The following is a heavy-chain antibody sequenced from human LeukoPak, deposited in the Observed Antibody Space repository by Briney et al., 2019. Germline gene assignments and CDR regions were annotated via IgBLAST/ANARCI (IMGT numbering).Heavy chain of an antibody. D-gene: IGHD3-10*02. CDR1: GGSFSGYY. V-gene: IGHV4-34*01. J-gene: IGHJ6*03. Sequence: TSETLSLTCAVYGGSFSGYYWSWIRQPPGKGLEWIGEINHSGSTNYNPSLKSRVTISVDTSKNQFSLKLSSVTAADTAVYYCARDVYYMDVWGKGTTVNVSS. CDR3: ARDVYYMDV. CDR2: INHSGST.